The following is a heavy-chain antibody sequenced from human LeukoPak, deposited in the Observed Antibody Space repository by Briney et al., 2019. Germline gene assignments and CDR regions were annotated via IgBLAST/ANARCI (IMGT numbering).Heavy chain of an antibody. CDR2: ISAYNGNT. V-gene: IGHV1-18*01. CDR3: AREIRSIQLWPGDSDY. J-gene: IGHJ4*02. D-gene: IGHD5-18*01. Sequence: ASVKVSCKASGYTFTSYGISWVRQAPGQGLEWMGWISAYNGNTNYAQKLQGRVTMTRNTSISTACMKLSSLRSEDTAVYYCAREIRSIQLWPGDSDYWGQGTLVTVSS. CDR1: GYTFTSYG.